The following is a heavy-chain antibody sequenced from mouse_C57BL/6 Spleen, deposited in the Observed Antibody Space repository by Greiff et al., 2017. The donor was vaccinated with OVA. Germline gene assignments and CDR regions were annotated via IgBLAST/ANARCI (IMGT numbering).Heavy chain of an antibody. D-gene: IGHD4-1*02. J-gene: IGHJ3*01. V-gene: IGHV1-81*01. CDR1: GYTFTSYG. Sequence: QVQLQQSGAELARPGASVKLSCKASGYTFTSYGISWVKQRTGQGLEWIGEIYPRSGNTYYTEKFKGKATLTADKSSITAYMELRSLTSEDAAVYFCARDPTGTFAYWGQGTLVTVSA. CDR3: ARDPTGTFAY. CDR2: IYPRSGNT.